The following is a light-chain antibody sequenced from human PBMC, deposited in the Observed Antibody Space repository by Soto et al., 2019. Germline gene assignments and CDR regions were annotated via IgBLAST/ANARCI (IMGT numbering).Light chain of an antibody. Sequence: EIVLTQSPATLSVSLGDSATLSCRASQSVSLSLAWYQMRPGQPPRLLIYGASTRATGVPARFSGSGSATEFTLSISSLQSEDVAVYYCQQYGDWPPETFGQGTKLEI. V-gene: IGKV3-15*01. CDR3: QQYGDWPPET. J-gene: IGKJ2*01. CDR1: QSVSLS. CDR2: GAS.